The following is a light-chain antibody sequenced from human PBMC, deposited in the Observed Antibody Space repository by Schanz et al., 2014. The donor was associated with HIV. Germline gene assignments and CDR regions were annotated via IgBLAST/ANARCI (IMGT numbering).Light chain of an antibody. CDR1: SSDVGVYNY. J-gene: IGLJ2*01. CDR2: DVN. V-gene: IGLV2-14*03. Sequence: QSALTQPASVSGSPGQSITISCTGTSSDVGVYNYVSWYQHHPGKAPKLMIYDVNNRPSGVSNRFSGSKSGNTASLTISGLQAEDEADYYCCSYAGSSTLVVFGGGTKVTVL. CDR3: CSYAGSSTLVV.